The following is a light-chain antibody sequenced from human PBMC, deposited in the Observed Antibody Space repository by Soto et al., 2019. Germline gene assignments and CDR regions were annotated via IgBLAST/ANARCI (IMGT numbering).Light chain of an antibody. J-gene: IGKJ5*01. CDR3: QQSYSTPYT. Sequence: DIQVTQSPSSLSASVGDRVTITCRAGQSIRSYLNWYQQKPGKAPKLLIYAASSLQSGVPSRFSSRGSGTDFTLTISSLQPEDFASYYCQQSYSTPYTFGQGTRLEIK. CDR2: AAS. CDR1: QSIRSY. V-gene: IGKV1-39*01.